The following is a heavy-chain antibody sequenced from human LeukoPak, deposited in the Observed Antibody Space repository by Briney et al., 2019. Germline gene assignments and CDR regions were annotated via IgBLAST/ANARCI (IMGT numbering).Heavy chain of an antibody. Sequence: SVKVSCKASGGTFSSYAISWGRQAPGQGLEWMGRIIPILGIANYAQKFQGRVTITADKSTSTAYMELSSLRSEDAAVYYCARDWHCSSTSCYSRRNYYYYGMDVWGQGTTVTVSS. V-gene: IGHV1-69*04. CDR1: GGTFSSYA. D-gene: IGHD2-2*01. CDR3: ARDWHCSSTSCYSRRNYYYYGMDV. CDR2: IIPILGIA. J-gene: IGHJ6*02.